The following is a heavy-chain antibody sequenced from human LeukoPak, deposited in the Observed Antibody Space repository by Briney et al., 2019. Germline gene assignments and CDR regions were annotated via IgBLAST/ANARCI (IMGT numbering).Heavy chain of an antibody. Sequence: GGSLRLSCAASGFTFSTYAMSWVRQAPGKGLGWVSGISGLSGSTYYADSVKGRFTVSRDNSKSTLYLQMTSRRAEDTSVFYCAKASQGYTSSSYANWGQGTLVTVSS. V-gene: IGHV3-23*01. CDR2: ISGLSGST. CDR3: AKASQGYTSSSYAN. J-gene: IGHJ4*02. CDR1: GFTFSTYA. D-gene: IGHD6-13*01.